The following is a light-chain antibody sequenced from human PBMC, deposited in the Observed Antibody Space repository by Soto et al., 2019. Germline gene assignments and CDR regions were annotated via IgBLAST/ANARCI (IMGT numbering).Light chain of an antibody. CDR1: QSIGSW. J-gene: IGKJ1*01. Sequence: DIQMTQSPSTLSASAGDRVTITCRASQSIGSWLAWYQQKPGKAPKLLIYKASSLQSGVPSRFSGSGSGTEFTLTISLLQPDDFATYYCQQYNSYSRTFGQGTKVDIK. V-gene: IGKV1-5*03. CDR2: KAS. CDR3: QQYNSYSRT.